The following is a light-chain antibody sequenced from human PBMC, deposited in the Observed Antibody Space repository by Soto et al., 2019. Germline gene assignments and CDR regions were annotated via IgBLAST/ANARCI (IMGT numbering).Light chain of an antibody. CDR2: DAS. V-gene: IGKV3-15*01. J-gene: IGKJ4*01. CDR1: QSVSSN. Sequence: EIVMTQSPATLSVSPGERATLSCRASQSVSSNLAWYQQRPGQAPRLLIYDASTRATGIPARFSGSGSGTEFTLTISSLQSEDFAVYYCHQYNNWPLTFGGGTKVE. CDR3: HQYNNWPLT.